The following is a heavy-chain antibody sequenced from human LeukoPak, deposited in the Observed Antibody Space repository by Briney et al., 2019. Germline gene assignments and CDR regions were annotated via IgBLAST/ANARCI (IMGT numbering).Heavy chain of an antibody. Sequence: GGSLRLSCAASGFTFNNYAMSWVRQAPGKGLEWVSGISGSGGRTNYADSEKGRFTVSRDNSKNTLWLQMNSLRAEDTAVYYCVTSASSDWYFFDHWGQGTLVTVSS. D-gene: IGHD6-19*01. CDR3: VTSASSDWYFFDH. J-gene: IGHJ4*02. CDR2: ISGSGGRT. V-gene: IGHV3-23*01. CDR1: GFTFNNYA.